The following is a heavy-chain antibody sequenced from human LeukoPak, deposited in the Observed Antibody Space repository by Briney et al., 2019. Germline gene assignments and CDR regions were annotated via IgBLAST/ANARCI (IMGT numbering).Heavy chain of an antibody. CDR3: ARAYSGYEAFGY. D-gene: IGHD5-12*01. CDR1: GYTFTGYY. CDR2: INPNSGGR. J-gene: IGHJ4*02. Sequence: EASVKVSCKASGYTFTGYYIHWVRQAPGQGLEWMGWINPNSGGRNYAQKFQGRVTMTRDTSTTYMELSRLTSDDTAVYYCARAYSGYEAFGYWGQGTLVTVSS. V-gene: IGHV1-2*02.